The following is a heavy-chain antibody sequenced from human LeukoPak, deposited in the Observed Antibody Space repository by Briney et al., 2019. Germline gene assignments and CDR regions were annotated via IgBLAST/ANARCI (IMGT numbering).Heavy chain of an antibody. J-gene: IGHJ3*02. V-gene: IGHV3-23*01. CDR3: AKGRYYYDSSDAFDI. CDR2: ISSSGGST. Sequence: GGSLRLSCAASGFTFSSYAMSWVRQAPGKGLEWVSAISSSGGSTYYADSVKGRFTISRDNSKNMLYLQMNSLRAEDTAVYYCAKGRYYYDSSDAFDIWGQGTMVTVSS. CDR1: GFTFSSYA. D-gene: IGHD3-22*01.